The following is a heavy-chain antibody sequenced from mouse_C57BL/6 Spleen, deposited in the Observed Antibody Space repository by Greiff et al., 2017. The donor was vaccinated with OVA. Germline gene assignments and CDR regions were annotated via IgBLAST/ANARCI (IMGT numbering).Heavy chain of an antibody. CDR3: ARWGTTAVCFDV. V-gene: IGHV5-17*01. CDR1: GFTFSDYG. Sequence: EVMLVESGGGLVKPGGSLKLSCAASGFTFSDYGMHWVRQAPEKGLEWVAYISSGSSTIYYADTVKGRFTISRDNAKNTLFLQMTSLRSEDTAMYYCARWGTTAVCFDVWGTGTTVTVSS. J-gene: IGHJ1*03. CDR2: ISSGSSTI. D-gene: IGHD1-2*01.